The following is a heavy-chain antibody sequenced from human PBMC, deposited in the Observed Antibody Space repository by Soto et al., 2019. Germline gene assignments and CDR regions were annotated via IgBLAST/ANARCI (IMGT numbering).Heavy chain of an antibody. J-gene: IGHJ6*02. CDR3: ARGYCSGGNCYSGMDV. D-gene: IGHD2-15*01. CDR2: IIPISGTT. V-gene: IGHV1-69*13. CDR1: GGTFSTHA. Sequence: GASVKVSCKASGGTFSTHAIIWVRQAPGHGLEWMGGIIPISGTTYYTQKFQGRVTITADEPTSTAFMELSSLKSEDTAVFYCARGYCSGGNCYSGMDVWGQGTMVTVS.